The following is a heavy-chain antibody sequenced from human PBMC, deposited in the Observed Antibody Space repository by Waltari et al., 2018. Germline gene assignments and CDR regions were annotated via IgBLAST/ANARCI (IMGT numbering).Heavy chain of an antibody. CDR1: GFTFSSYA. CDR3: AKGPRDYYDSSGYYYAPPFDY. V-gene: IGHV3-23*01. J-gene: IGHJ4*02. Sequence: EVQLLESGGGLVQPGGSLRLSCAASGFTFSSYAMSWVRQAPGKGLEWVSAISGSGGGTYYADSVKGRFTISRDNSKNTLYLQMNSLRAEDTAVYYCAKGPRDYYDSSGYYYAPPFDYWGQGTLVTVSS. CDR2: ISGSGGGT. D-gene: IGHD3-22*01.